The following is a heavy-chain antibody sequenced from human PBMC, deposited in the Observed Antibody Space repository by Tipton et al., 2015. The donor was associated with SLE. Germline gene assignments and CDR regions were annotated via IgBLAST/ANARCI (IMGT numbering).Heavy chain of an antibody. J-gene: IGHJ5*02. D-gene: IGHD5-24*01. CDR1: GGSFSAYY. CDR3: AREMNEEAQSREDWFDP. CDR2: INHSGST. Sequence: TLSLTCAVYGGSFSAYYWSWIRQPPGKGLEWIGEINHSGSTNYNPSLKSRVTISVDTSKNQFSLKLSSVTAADTAVYYCAREMNEEAQSREDWFDPWGQGTLVTVSS. V-gene: IGHV4-34*01.